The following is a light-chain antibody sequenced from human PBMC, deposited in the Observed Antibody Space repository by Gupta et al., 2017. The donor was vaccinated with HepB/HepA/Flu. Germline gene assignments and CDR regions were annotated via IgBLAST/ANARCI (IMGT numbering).Light chain of an antibody. J-gene: IGLJ3*02. Sequence: SSELTQDPAVSVALGQTVSMTCQGDSLRDYYANWYQQKPGQAPVLIIYGKNNRPSGIPDRFAGSTSGLTASLTVTGAHAEDEADYYCNSRDSSANQLVFGGGTKLTVL. CDR3: NSRDSSANQLV. CDR2: GKN. CDR1: SLRDYY. V-gene: IGLV3-19*01.